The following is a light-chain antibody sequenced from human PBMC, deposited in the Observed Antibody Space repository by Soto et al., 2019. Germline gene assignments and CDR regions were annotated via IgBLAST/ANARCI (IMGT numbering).Light chain of an antibody. CDR1: QSISSW. CDR3: QQYNSYWT. V-gene: IGKV1-5*01. Sequence: DSQMTQSPSTLSASVGDRVTITCRASQSISSWLAWYQQKPVKAPKLLIYDASSLESGVPSRFSGSGSGTEFTLTISSLQPDDFATYYCQQYNSYWTFGQGTKVDIK. J-gene: IGKJ1*01. CDR2: DAS.